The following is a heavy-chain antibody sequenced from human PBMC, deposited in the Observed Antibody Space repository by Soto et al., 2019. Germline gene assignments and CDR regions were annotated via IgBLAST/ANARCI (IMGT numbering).Heavy chain of an antibody. J-gene: IGHJ4*02. CDR1: GYTFISYG. CDR2: ISGYNGNT. V-gene: IGHV1-18*01. CDR3: ARDLDTQLVEY. D-gene: IGHD2-2*01. Sequence: QVQLVQSGAEVKKPGASVKVSCKASGYTFISYGISWVRQAPGQGLEWMGWISGYNGNTKYAQKLKGRVTMTTDTPTSTSYMELRSLRSGESAVYSCARDLDTQLVEYWGQGTLVTVSS.